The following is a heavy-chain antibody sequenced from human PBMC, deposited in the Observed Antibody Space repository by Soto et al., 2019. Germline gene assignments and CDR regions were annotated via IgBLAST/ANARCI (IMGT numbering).Heavy chain of an antibody. CDR2: IIPICGTA. Sequence: QVQLVQSGAEVKKPGSSVKVSCKASGGTFSSYAISWVRQAPGQGLEWMGGIIPICGTANYAQKFQGRVTINADKSPRTAYLELSRLRSGDTAVDYCARHVTAAGYHCGMDVWGQGTTVTVSS. CDR1: GGTFSSYA. CDR3: ARHVTAAGYHCGMDV. V-gene: IGHV1-69*14. D-gene: IGHD2-2*01. J-gene: IGHJ6*02.